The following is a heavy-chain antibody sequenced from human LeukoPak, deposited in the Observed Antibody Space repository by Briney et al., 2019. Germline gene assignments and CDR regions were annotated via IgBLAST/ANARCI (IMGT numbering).Heavy chain of an antibody. CDR1: GYTFTGYY. CDR2: INPNSGGT. CDR3: ARVDYYGSGSYGY. V-gene: IGHV1-2*02. J-gene: IGHJ4*02. D-gene: IGHD3-10*01. Sequence: GASVQVSCKASGYTFTGYYMHWVRQAPGQGLEWMGWINPNSGGTNYAQKFQGRVTVTRDTSISTAYMELSRLRSDDTAVYYCARVDYYGSGSYGYWGQGTLVTVSS.